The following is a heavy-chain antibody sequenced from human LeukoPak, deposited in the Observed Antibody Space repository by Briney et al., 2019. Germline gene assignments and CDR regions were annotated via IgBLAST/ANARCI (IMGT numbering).Heavy chain of an antibody. J-gene: IGHJ4*02. CDR1: GFTFSSYE. CDR2: ISSSGSTI. V-gene: IGHV3-48*03. CDR3: ARESYSGSYDY. D-gene: IGHD1-26*01. Sequence: GGSLRLSCAASGFTFSSYEMNWVRQAPGKGLEWVSYISSSGSTIYYADSVKGRFTISRDNAKNSLYLQMNSLRAEDTAVYYCARESYSGSYDYWGQGTLVTVSS.